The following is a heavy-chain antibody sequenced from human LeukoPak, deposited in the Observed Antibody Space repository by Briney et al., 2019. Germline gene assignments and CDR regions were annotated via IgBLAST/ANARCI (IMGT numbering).Heavy chain of an antibody. V-gene: IGHV3-21*01. CDR2: ISSSSSYI. CDR1: GFTFSSYS. D-gene: IGHD5-12*01. J-gene: IGHJ2*01. Sequence: GGSLRLSCAASGFTFSSYSMNWVRQAPGKGLEWVSSISSSSSYIYYADSVKGRFTISRDNAKNSLYLQMNSLRAEDTAVYYCARDLGSLRSSYWYFDLWGRGTLVTVSS. CDR3: ARDLGSLRSSYWYFDL.